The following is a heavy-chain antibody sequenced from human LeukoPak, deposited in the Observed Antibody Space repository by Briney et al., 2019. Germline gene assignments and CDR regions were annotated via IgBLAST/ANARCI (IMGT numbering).Heavy chain of an antibody. CDR2: XDPEDGET. CDR3: ASRATMVRGVIINAFDI. J-gene: IGHJ3*02. D-gene: IGHD3-10*01. Sequence: XDPEDGETIYAQKFQGRVTMTEDTSTDTAYMELSSLRSEDTAVYYCASRATMVRGVIINAFDIWGQGTMVTVSS. V-gene: IGHV1-24*01.